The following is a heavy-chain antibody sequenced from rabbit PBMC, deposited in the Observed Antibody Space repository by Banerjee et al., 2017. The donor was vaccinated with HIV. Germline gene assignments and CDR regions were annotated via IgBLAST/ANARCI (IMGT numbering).Heavy chain of an antibody. V-gene: IGHV1S40*01. CDR2: IDTDNTVNN. D-gene: IGHD1-1*01. CDR1: GFSFSSGYD. Sequence: QSLEESGGGLVKPGASLTLTCTASGFSFSSGYDMCWVRQAPGKGLEWIACIDTDNTVNNYYASWAKGRFTISKTSSTTVTLQMTSLTAADTATYFCAKCDYYYRLTRLDLWGPGTLVTVS. J-gene: IGHJ3*01. CDR3: AKCDYYYRLTRLDL.